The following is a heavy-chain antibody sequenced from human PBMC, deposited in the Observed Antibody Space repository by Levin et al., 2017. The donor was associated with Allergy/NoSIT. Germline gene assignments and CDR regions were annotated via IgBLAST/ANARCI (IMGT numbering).Heavy chain of an antibody. CDR1: GFTFGNSW. V-gene: IGHV3-74*01. Sequence: GESLKISCSASGFTFGNSWMHWVRRAPGKGLVWVSVIKPDGSVTTYAGSVKGRFTISRDNAKNTLFLQMNSLRAEDTAVYYCAHIPYGNSASHSWGRGTLVTVSS. CDR2: IKPDGSVT. J-gene: IGHJ4*02. D-gene: IGHD4-23*01. CDR3: AHIPYGNSASHS.